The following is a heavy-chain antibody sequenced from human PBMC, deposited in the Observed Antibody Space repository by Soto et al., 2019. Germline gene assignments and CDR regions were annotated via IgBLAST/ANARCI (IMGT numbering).Heavy chain of an antibody. J-gene: IGHJ3*02. CDR1: GFSLSTSGMC. CDR2: IDWDDDK. CDR3: ERTPIAVAGNDAFDI. Sequence: PTLVNPTQTLTLTCTFSGFSLSTSGMCVSWIRQPPGKALEWLARIDWDDDKYYSTSLKTRLTISKDTSKNQVVLTMTNMGPVDTATYYCERTPIAVAGNDAFDIWGQGTMVTVSS. V-gene: IGHV2-70*11. D-gene: IGHD6-19*01.